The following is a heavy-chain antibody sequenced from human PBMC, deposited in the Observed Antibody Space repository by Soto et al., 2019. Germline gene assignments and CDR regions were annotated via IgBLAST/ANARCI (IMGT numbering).Heavy chain of an antibody. CDR2: INPNSGDT. J-gene: IGHJ6*02. CDR3: ARERITPTGKGDFYHYGLDV. CDR1: GYTFTDYY. D-gene: IGHD2-21*02. Sequence: QVQLVQSGAEVKEPGASVKVSCKASGYTFTDYYVHWLRQAPGPGLEWVGWINPNSGDTKYAQKFQGRVTLTRDTSITTAYMELRSLESDDTAVYYCARERITPTGKGDFYHYGLDVWGQGTTVTVSS. V-gene: IGHV1-2*02.